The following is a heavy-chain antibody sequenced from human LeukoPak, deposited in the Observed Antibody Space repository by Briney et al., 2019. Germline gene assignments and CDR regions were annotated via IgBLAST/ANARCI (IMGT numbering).Heavy chain of an antibody. CDR2: ISASGGST. J-gene: IGHJ5*02. V-gene: IGHV3-23*01. D-gene: IGHD1-14*01. Sequence: PGGSLRLSCAASGLTFSNYAMSWVRQAPGKGLEWVSSISASGGSTYYADSVKGRFTISRDNSKNTLYLQMNSLRAEDTAVYYCARANRVPGWFDPWGQGTLVTVSS. CDR1: GLTFSNYA. CDR3: ARANRVPGWFDP.